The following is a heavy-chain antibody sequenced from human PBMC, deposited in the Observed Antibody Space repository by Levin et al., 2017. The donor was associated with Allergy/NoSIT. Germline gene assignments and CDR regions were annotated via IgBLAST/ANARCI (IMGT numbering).Heavy chain of an antibody. J-gene: IGHJ6*02. Sequence: GESLKISCAASGLIFSRYGMHWVRQAPGKGLEWVAVMSYDGSTKHYGDSVKGRFTISRDNSRNTLFLQMYSLRAEDTAVYFCAKEPIDLRGPVVPNFYFGLDVWRQGTTVTVSS. CDR2: MSYDGSTK. CDR3: AKEPIDLRGPVVPNFYFGLDV. V-gene: IGHV3-30*18. D-gene: IGHD2-2*01. CDR1: GLIFSRYG.